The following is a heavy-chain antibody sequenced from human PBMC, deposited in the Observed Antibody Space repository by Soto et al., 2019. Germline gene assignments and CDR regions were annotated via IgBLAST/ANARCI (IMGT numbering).Heavy chain of an antibody. J-gene: IGHJ6*02. CDR1: GFTFSSCA. Sequence: GGSLRLSCAASGFTFSSCAMHWVRQAPGKGLEWMAVTSYDGSNEQYAVSVKGRFTISRDNSKNTLYLQMNSLRAEDTAVYYCARGGFWSGYYAYYYYGMDVWGQGTTVTVS. V-gene: IGHV3-30*03. CDR2: TSYDGSNE. D-gene: IGHD3-3*01. CDR3: ARGGFWSGYYAYYYYGMDV.